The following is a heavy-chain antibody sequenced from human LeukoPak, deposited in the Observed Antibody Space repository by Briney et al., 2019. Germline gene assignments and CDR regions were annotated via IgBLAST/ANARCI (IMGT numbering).Heavy chain of an antibody. J-gene: IGHJ1*01. CDR1: GYTLSQLS. Sequence: ASVKVSCKVSGYTLSQLSIHWVRQAPGKGLEWMGGPHPEDGETIYAQKFQGRVTMTEDTSTDTAYMELSSLRSEDTAVYYCSTDLQPCRDGYNRWGQGTLVSVSS. CDR2: PHPEDGET. D-gene: IGHD5-24*01. CDR3: STDLQPCRDGYNR. V-gene: IGHV1-24*01.